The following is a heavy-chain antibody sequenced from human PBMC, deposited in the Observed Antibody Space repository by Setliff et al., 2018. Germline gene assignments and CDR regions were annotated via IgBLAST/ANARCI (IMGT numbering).Heavy chain of an antibody. CDR1: GGTFSSYG. D-gene: IGHD3-22*01. J-gene: IGHJ6*03. V-gene: IGHV1-69*05. CDR2: TIPIFGTT. Sequence: SVKVSCKASGGTFSSYGISWVRQAPGQGLEWMGGTIPIFGTTDYAQKFQGRVTIITDESTGTAFMQLSSLRSEDTAVYYCVREGVDSRSSTDYRYYMDVWG. CDR3: VREGVDSRSSTDYRYYMDV.